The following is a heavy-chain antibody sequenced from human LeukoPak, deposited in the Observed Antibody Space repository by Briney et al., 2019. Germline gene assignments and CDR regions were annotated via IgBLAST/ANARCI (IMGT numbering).Heavy chain of an antibody. CDR3: AREAWYYYDSSGYYYDAFDI. D-gene: IGHD3-22*01. CDR1: GGTFSSYA. CDR2: IIPIFGTA. V-gene: IGHV1-69*01. Sequence: GASVKVSCKASGGTFSSYAVSWVRQAPGQGLEWMGGIIPIFGTANYAQKFQGRVTITADESTSTAYMELSSLRSEDTAVYYCAREAWYYYDSSGYYYDAFDIWGQGTMVTVSS. J-gene: IGHJ3*02.